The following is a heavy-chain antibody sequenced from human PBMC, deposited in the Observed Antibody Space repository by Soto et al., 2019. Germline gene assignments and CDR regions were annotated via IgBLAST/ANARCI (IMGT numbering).Heavy chain of an antibody. CDR3: ASGLSGDNVGQ. V-gene: IGHV4-30-4*01. D-gene: IGHD3-16*01. CDR1: GGSITDGDYY. Sequence: QVQLQESGPGLVKPLQTLSLTCTVSGGSITDGDYYWSWIRQPPGKGLEWIGHVYDSGSTYNNPSLKSRPXXSXXTSKNQCSLNLNSVTAADAAVYYWASGLSGDNVGQWGQGTLVTVSS. J-gene: IGHJ4*02. CDR2: VYDSGST.